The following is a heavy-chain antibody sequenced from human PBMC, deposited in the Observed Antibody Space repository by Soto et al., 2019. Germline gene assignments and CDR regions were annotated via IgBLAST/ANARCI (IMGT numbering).Heavy chain of an antibody. V-gene: IGHV3-48*02. J-gene: IGHJ5*01. D-gene: IGHD3-9*01. CDR2: ISSRSSSI. CDR3: ARDNNDWWVDY. Sequence: EVQLVESGGGLVQPGGSLRLSCAASGFTLSSYTMSWVRQAPGKGLEWLSFISSRSSSISYADSVKGRFTISRDNAKNSLYLQMNSLRDDYTAVYYCARDNNDWWVDYWGHGTLVTVSS. CDR1: GFTLSSYT.